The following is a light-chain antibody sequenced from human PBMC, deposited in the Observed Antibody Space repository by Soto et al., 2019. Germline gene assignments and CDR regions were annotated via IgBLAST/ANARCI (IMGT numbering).Light chain of an antibody. CDR3: KSFRRAFTYV. CDR2: DVS. CDR1: SSDVGGYNH. Sequence: QSALTQPASVSGSPGQSITISCTGTSSDVGGYNHVSWYQQHAGKAPRLMIYDVSYRPSGVSNRFSGSKSGNTAFLTISGLQAEGEADYYCKSFRRAFTYVFGTGTKLTVL. J-gene: IGLJ1*01. V-gene: IGLV2-14*03.